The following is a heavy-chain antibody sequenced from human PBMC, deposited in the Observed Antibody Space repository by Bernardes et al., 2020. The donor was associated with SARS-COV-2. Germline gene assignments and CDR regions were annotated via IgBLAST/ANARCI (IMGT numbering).Heavy chain of an antibody. CDR2: ISWNSGSI. CDR3: AKDIAAAGQGI. Sequence: GGSLSLSCAASGFTFDDYAMHWVRQAPGKGLEWVSGISWNSGSIGYADSVKGRFTISRDNAKNSLYLQMNSLRAEDTALYYCAKDIAAAGQGIWGQGTLVTVSS. V-gene: IGHV3-9*01. J-gene: IGHJ4*02. D-gene: IGHD6-13*01. CDR1: GFTFDDYA.